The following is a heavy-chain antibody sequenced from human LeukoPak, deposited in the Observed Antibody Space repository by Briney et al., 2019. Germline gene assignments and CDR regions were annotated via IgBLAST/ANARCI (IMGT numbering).Heavy chain of an antibody. D-gene: IGHD3-10*02. CDR3: AKDHVLNWFDP. J-gene: IGHJ5*02. Sequence: GGSLRLSCAASGVTFSSYAMNWVRQAPGKGLEWVSAISGSGGSTYYADSVKGRFTISRDNSKNTLYLQMNSLRAEDTAVYYCAKDHVLNWFDPWGQGTLVTVSS. CDR1: GVTFSSYA. CDR2: ISGSGGST. V-gene: IGHV3-23*01.